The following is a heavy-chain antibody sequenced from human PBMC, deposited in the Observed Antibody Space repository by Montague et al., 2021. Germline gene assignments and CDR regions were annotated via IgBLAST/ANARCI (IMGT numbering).Heavy chain of an antibody. D-gene: IGHD3-3*01. CDR2: VYYRGNM. V-gene: IGHV4-59*11. CDR3: ARDQPFSSGDNWFGP. Sequence: SETLSLTCTVSGGSISSHYWSWVRQPPGKGLEWIGCVYYRGNMAHNSSLKSRLTMLVDTAKNQVSLKLKSVTAADTAVYYCARDQPFSSGDNWFGPWGQGILVTVSS. J-gene: IGHJ5*02. CDR1: GGSISSHY.